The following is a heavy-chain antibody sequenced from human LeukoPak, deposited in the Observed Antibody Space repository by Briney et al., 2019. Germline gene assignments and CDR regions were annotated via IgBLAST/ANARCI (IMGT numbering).Heavy chain of an antibody. Sequence: ASVKVSCKASGYTFTSYYTHWVRQAPGQGLEWMGIINPSGGSTSYAQKFQGRVTMTRDTSTSTVYMELSSLRSEDTAVYYCARDLGTTVTPDYWGQGTLVTVSS. D-gene: IGHD4-17*01. CDR1: GYTFTSYY. CDR2: INPSGGST. J-gene: IGHJ4*02. CDR3: ARDLGTTVTPDY. V-gene: IGHV1-46*01.